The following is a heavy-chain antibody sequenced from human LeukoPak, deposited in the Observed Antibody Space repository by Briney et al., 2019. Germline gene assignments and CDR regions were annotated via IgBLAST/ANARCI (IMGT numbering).Heavy chain of an antibody. J-gene: IGHJ2*01. Sequence: NPSETLSLTCAVSGGSISSNHWWSWVRQPPGQGLEWIGEIFHDGSTYYNPSLKSRVTISVDKSKNHFSLKLSSVTAADTAVYFCARQDLTFLWFFALWGRGTLVTVSS. D-gene: IGHD3-16*01. V-gene: IGHV4-4*02. CDR3: ARQDLTFLWFFAL. CDR2: IFHDGST. CDR1: GGSISSNHW.